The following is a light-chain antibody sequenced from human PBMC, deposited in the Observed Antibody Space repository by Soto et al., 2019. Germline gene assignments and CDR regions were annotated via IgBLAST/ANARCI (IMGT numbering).Light chain of an antibody. Sequence: EIVLTQSPGTLSLSPGERAAISCGASQSVGSSYLAWYQQKPGQAPRLLIYGASSRATGIPDRFSGSGSGTDFTLTISRLEPEDFAVYYCQQYVSSQITFGQGTRLEIK. CDR1: QSVGSSY. CDR2: GAS. CDR3: QQYVSSQIT. J-gene: IGKJ5*01. V-gene: IGKV3-20*01.